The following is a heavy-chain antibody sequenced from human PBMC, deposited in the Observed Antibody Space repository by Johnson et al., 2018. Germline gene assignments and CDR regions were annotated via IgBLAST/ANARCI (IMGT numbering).Heavy chain of an antibody. CDR1: GGTFSSYA. CDR3: ARGHDSGSYRLGNAFDI. D-gene: IGHD3-22*01. J-gene: IGHJ3*02. CDR2: IIPIFGTA. V-gene: IGHV1-69*01. Sequence: VQLLETGAEVKKPESSVKVSCKASGGTFSSYAISWVRQAPGQGLEWMGGIIPIFGTANYAQKFQGRVTITADEPTSTAYMELSSLRSEGTAVDYCARGHDSGSYRLGNAFDIWGQGTLVTVSS.